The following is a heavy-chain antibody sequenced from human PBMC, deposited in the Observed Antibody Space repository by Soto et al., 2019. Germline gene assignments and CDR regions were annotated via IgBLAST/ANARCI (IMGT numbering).Heavy chain of an antibody. V-gene: IGHV4-31*03. D-gene: IGHD6-6*01. CDR1: GGSISSGGYY. Sequence: TLSLTCTVSGGSISSGGYYWSWIRQHPGKGLEWIGYIYYSGSTYYNPSLKSRVTISVDTSKNQFSLKLSSVTAADTAVYYCAREEAQYSSSAPPQYYYYGMDVWGQGTTVTVSS. CDR3: AREEAQYSSSAPPQYYYYGMDV. J-gene: IGHJ6*02. CDR2: IYYSGST.